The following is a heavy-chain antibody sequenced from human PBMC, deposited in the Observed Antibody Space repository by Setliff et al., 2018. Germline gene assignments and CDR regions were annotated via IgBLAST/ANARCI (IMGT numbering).Heavy chain of an antibody. Sequence: SETLSLPCAVYGGSFSGYYWSGIRQTPGKGLEWIGESNHSGSTNYNPSLKCRVTISVDTSKNQFSLKPSSVTAADTAVYYCAREQSHYDFWSGDYGSYYYYMDVWGKGTTVTVSS. CDR3: AREQSHYDFWSGDYGSYYYYMDV. CDR2: SNHSGST. CDR1: GGSFSGYY. D-gene: IGHD3-3*01. V-gene: IGHV4-34*01. J-gene: IGHJ6*03.